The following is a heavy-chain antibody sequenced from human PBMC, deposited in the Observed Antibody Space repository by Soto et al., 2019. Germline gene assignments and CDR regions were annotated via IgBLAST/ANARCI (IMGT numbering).Heavy chain of an antibody. Sequence: PSETLSLTCPVSGDSISSRGFYWSWIRHLPGKGLEWVGYISYSGATYYNPSLKSRLIISMDTSNNHFSLNLTSVTAADTAVYYCARQSTITGNYYFDYWGPGTLVTVS. CDR2: ISYSGAT. CDR3: ARQSTITGNYYFDY. CDR1: GDSISSRGFY. V-gene: IGHV4-31*03. J-gene: IGHJ4*02. D-gene: IGHD1-20*01.